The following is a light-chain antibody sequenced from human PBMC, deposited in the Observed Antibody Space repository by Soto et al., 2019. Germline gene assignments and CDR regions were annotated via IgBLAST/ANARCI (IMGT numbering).Light chain of an antibody. CDR3: SSYTSSSTYV. CDR1: SSDAGGYNY. CDR2: DVS. V-gene: IGLV2-14*01. Sequence: QSVLTQPASVSGSPGQSITISCTGTSSDAGGYNYVSWYQQHPGKAPKLMIYDVSNRPSGVSNRFSGSKSGNTASLTISGLQAEDEADYYCSSYTSSSTYVLGTGTKVTVL. J-gene: IGLJ1*01.